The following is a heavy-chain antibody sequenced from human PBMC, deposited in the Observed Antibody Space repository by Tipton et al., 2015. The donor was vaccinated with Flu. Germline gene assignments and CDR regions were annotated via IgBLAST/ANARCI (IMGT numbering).Heavy chain of an antibody. V-gene: IGHV4-38-2*02. J-gene: IGHJ5*02. CDR3: ARRDYSNYVSDPKSWFDP. D-gene: IGHD4-11*01. Sequence: LRLSCTLSGHSIRSGYYWGWLRQSPGKGLEWIGNIFHTGSTYQNSSLKSRITMSVDRSKNQFSLTVFSVTAADTAVYYCARRDYSNYVSDPKSWFDPWGQGILVTVSS. CDR2: IFHTGST. CDR1: GHSIRSGYY.